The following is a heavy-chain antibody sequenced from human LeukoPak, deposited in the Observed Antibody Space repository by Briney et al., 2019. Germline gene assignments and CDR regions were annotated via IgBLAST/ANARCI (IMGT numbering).Heavy chain of an antibody. J-gene: IGHJ5*02. CDR1: GGSISSSTYY. CDR3: ARLLSPGWFDP. CDR2: IYYSGNT. V-gene: IGHV4-39*01. Sequence: ETLSLTCTVSGGSISSSTYYWGWIRQSPGKGLEWIGSIYYSGNTYYNSSLKNRVTISADTSKNPFSLNLRSVTAADPAVYYCARLLSPGWFDPWGQGTLVIVSS. D-gene: IGHD2/OR15-2a*01.